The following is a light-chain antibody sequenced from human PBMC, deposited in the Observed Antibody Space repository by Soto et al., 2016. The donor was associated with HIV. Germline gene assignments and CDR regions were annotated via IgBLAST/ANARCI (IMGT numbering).Light chain of an antibody. Sequence: SYVLTQPPSVSVAPGKTARITCGGNNIGTKSVHWYQQKSGQAPLLVVYDDSDRPSGIPERFSGSNSGSAATLTISRVEAGDEADYYCQVWHSGGDNYVFGPGTEVTVL. CDR2: DDS. J-gene: IGLJ1*01. V-gene: IGLV3-21*03. CDR1: NIGTKS. CDR3: QVWHSGGDNYV.